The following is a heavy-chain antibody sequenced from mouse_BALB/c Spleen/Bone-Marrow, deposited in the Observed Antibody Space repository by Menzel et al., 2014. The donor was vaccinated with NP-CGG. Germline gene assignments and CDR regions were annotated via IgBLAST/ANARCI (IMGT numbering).Heavy chain of an antibody. V-gene: IGHV1S56*01. CDR1: GYIFTSYY. CDR3: ARGDYDGAWFTY. Sequence: VQGVESGPDLVKPGASVRISCKASGYIFTSYYIHWVKQRPGQGLEWIGWIYPGNVNSNYNEKFKGKATLTADKSSSTAYMQLSSLTSEDSAVYFCARGDYDGAWFTYWGQGTLVTVSA. J-gene: IGHJ3*01. CDR2: IYPGNVNS. D-gene: IGHD2-4*01.